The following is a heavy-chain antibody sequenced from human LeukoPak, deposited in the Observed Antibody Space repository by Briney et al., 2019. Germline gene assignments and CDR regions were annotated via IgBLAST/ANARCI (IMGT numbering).Heavy chain of an antibody. CDR1: GFDLSTYE. CDR2: ITNSGHTK. Sequence: GGSLRLSCAASGFDLSTYEMNWVRQAPGKGLEWIADITNSGHTKNYADSVKGRFSISRDNARTSLYLQMHSLRVEDTGVYYCARGDPHADLWGQGTLVTVSS. J-gene: IGHJ5*02. D-gene: IGHD5-24*01. V-gene: IGHV3-48*03. CDR3: ARGDPHADL.